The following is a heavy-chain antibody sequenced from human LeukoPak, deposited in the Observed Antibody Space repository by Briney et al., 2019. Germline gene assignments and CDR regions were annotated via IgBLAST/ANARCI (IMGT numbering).Heavy chain of an antibody. J-gene: IGHJ6*02. CDR1: GYTFTSYD. CDR3: ARDEVVAAPNYFGMVV. CDR2: MNPNSGNT. V-gene: IGHV1-8*01. D-gene: IGHD2-15*01. Sequence: ASVTVSCKASGYTFTSYDVNWVRQATGQGLEWMGWMNPNSGNTGLAQKFQGRVTLTRDTSLSTAYMELSNPRSDDTAVYYCARDEVVAAPNYFGMVVWGQGTTVSVSS.